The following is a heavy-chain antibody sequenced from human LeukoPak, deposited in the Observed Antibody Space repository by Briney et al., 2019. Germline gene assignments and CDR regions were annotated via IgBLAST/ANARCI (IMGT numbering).Heavy chain of an antibody. CDR1: GFTFSSYS. Sequence: PGGSLRLSCAASGFTFSSYSMNWVRQAPGKGLEWVSYISSSSSTIYYADSVKGRFTISRDNAKNSLYLQMNSLRAEDTAVYYCAMYYYDGSGSPDAFDIWGQGTMVTVSS. V-gene: IGHV3-48*01. J-gene: IGHJ3*02. D-gene: IGHD3-22*01. CDR3: AMYYYDGSGSPDAFDI. CDR2: ISSSSSTI.